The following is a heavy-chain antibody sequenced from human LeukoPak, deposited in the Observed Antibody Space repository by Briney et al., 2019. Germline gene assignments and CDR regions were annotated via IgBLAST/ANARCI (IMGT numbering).Heavy chain of an antibody. CDR2: IYSGGST. CDR1: GFTVINNY. Sequence: PGGSLRLSCAASGFTVINNYINWVRQAPGKGLEWVSVIYSGGSTFYADSVKGRFTISRHNSKNTLYLQMNSLRAEDTAVYYCAKANGAYDAFDIWGQGTMVTVSS. V-gene: IGHV3-53*04. CDR3: AKANGAYDAFDI. D-gene: IGHD4-17*01. J-gene: IGHJ3*02.